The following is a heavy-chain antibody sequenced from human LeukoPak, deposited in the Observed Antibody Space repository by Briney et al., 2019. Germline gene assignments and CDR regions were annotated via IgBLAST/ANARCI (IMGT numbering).Heavy chain of an antibody. CDR1: GFSFSSYW. CDR3: VRDSGFFES. D-gene: IGHD3-10*01. Sequence: GGSLRLSCVASGFSFSSYWMTWVRQGTGKGLEWVAGIKQDGREKFYVDSVKGRFTISRDNAKNSMYLRMNSLRAEDTAVYYCVRDSGFFESWGQGSLVTVSS. CDR2: IKQDGREK. V-gene: IGHV3-7*01. J-gene: IGHJ4*02.